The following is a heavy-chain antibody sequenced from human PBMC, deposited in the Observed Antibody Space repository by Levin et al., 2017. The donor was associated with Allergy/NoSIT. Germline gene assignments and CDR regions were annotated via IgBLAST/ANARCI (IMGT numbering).Heavy chain of an antibody. CDR3: ARGYCSGGSCTIKYPY. CDR2: INHSGST. D-gene: IGHD2-15*01. Sequence: MSSETLSLTCAVYGGSFSGYYWSWIRQPPGKGLEWIGEINHSGSTNYNPSLKSRVTISVDTSKNQFSLKLSSVTAADTAVYYCARGYCSGGSCTIKYPYWGQGTLVTVSS. J-gene: IGHJ4*02. CDR1: GGSFSGYY. V-gene: IGHV4-34*01.